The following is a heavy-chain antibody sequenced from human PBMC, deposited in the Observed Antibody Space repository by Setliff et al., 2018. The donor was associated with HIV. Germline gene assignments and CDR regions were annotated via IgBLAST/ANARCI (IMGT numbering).Heavy chain of an antibody. CDR3: AKDYYDSHWYFDL. CDR2: ISDNGNT. J-gene: IGHJ2*01. Sequence: SETLSLTCAVSGDSVTSGNYRWSWIRQPPGKGLEWISFISDNGNTKYHPSLLRRVTISIDTSKNSLYLQMNSLRAEDTAVYYCAKDYYDSHWYFDLWGRGTLVTVSS. V-gene: IGHV4-61*01. D-gene: IGHD3-22*01. CDR1: GDSVTSGNYR.